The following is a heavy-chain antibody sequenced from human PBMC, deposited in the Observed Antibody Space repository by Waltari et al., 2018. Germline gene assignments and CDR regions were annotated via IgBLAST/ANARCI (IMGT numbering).Heavy chain of an antibody. CDR1: GFTFSSIS. CDR2: ISSDGSVT. D-gene: IGHD2-2*01. Sequence: QVQVVESGGGVVQPGRSLRLPCAASGFTFSSISMHWVRQAPGKGRDWVAIISSDGSVTHYADSVKGRFTVSRDNSNNMLYLQMNSLTAEDTAMYYCAKGCNFGSRCYYTDSWGQGTLVTVSS. V-gene: IGHV3-30*18. J-gene: IGHJ4*02. CDR3: AKGCNFGSRCYYTDS.